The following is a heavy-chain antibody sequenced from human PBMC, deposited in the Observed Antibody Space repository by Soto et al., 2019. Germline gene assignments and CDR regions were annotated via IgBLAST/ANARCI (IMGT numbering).Heavy chain of an antibody. CDR2: INPDTGDT. CDR1: GYPFTDDY. Sequence: GXSVKVSCKASGYPFTDDYIHWVRQAPGQGLAWMGWINPDTGDTNYAQNFQGRVTMTRDTSISTMYIELNRLTSDDTAVYYCARARYSGSFNNFDYWGQRTLVTVPS. D-gene: IGHD1-26*01. J-gene: IGHJ4*02. CDR3: ARARYSGSFNNFDY. V-gene: IGHV1-2*02.